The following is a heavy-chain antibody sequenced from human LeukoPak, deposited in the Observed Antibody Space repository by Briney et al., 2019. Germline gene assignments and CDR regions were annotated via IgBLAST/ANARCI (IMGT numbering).Heavy chain of an antibody. Sequence: ASVKVSCKASGYTFTSYYMHWVRQAPGQGLEWMGIINPSGGSTSYAQKFQGRVTMTRDTSTSTVYMELSSLRSEDTAVYYCARERLGLKGAAAGTQNWFDPGGQGTLVTVSS. CDR1: GYTFTSYY. V-gene: IGHV1-46*01. CDR3: ARERLGLKGAAAGTQNWFDP. J-gene: IGHJ5*02. D-gene: IGHD6-13*01. CDR2: INPSGGST.